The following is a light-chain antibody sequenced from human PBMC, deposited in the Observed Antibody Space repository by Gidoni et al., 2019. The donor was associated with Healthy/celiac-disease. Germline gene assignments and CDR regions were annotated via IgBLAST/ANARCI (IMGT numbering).Light chain of an antibody. J-gene: IGLJ2*01. CDR3: SSYTSSSTLYVV. CDR1: SSDVGGYNY. Sequence: QSDLTQPASVSGSPGQSITISCTGTSSDVGGYNYVSWYQQHPGKAPNLMIYDVSNRPSGVSTRFSGSKSGNTASLTISGLQAEDEADYYCSSYTSSSTLYVVFGGGTKLTVL. CDR2: DVS. V-gene: IGLV2-14*01.